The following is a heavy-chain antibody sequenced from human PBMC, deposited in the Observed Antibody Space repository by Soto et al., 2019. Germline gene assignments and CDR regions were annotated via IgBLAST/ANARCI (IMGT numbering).Heavy chain of an antibody. CDR2: ISYDGSNK. CDR1: GFTFSSCA. D-gene: IGHD1-26*01. CDR3: ARGALILYYYYGMDV. J-gene: IGHJ6*02. V-gene: IGHV3-30-3*01. Sequence: QVQLVESGGGVVQPGRSLRLSCAASGFTFSSCAMHWVRQAPGKGLEWVAVISYDGSNKYYADSVKGRFTISRDNSKNTLYLQMNSLRAEDTAVYYCARGALILYYYYGMDVWGQGTTVTVSS.